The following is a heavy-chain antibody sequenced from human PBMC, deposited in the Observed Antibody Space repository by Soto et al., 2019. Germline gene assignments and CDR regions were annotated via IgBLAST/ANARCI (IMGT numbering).Heavy chain of an antibody. V-gene: IGHV3-23*01. CDR1: GFTFRDYA. CDR3: GKERRGSGWSVCNF. D-gene: IGHD6-19*01. CDR2: ISGNGNSA. Sequence: AQLLESGGDLVQPGGSLRLSCAASGFTFRDYAMNWVRQAPGKGLEWVADISGNGNSARHADSVKGRFTISRDNSQNTLYLHMYSLRVDDTAIYYCGKERRGSGWSVCNFWGQGTLVTVSS. J-gene: IGHJ4*02.